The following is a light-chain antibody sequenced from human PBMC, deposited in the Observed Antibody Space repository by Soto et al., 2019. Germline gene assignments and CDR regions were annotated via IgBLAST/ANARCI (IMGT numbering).Light chain of an antibody. CDR1: QTVSTTY. V-gene: IGKV3-20*01. CDR2: GAS. CDR3: QHHGTSLWT. J-gene: IGKJ1*01. Sequence: EILLTQSPGTLSLSPGERATLSCRASQTVSTTYLAWYQQKPGQAPRLLIYGASRRATGIPDRFSGSGSGTDFTVTISRLEPEDFAVYYCQHHGTSLWTFGQGTKVEIK.